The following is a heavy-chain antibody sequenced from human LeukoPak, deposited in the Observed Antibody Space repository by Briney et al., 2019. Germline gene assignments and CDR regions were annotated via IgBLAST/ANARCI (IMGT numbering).Heavy chain of an antibody. CDR1: GFTFSSYG. J-gene: IGHJ4*02. CDR2: ISYDGSNK. V-gene: IGHV3-30*18. CDR3: AKVFGELLKDY. Sequence: GGSLRPSCAASGFTFSSYGMHWVRQAPGKGLEWVAVISYDGSNKYYADSAKGRFTISRDNSKNTLYLQMNSLRAEDTAVYYCAKVFGELLKDYWGQGTLVTVSS. D-gene: IGHD3-10*01.